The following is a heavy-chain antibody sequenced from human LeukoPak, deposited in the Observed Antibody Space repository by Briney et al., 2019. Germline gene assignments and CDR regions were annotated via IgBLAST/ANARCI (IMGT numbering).Heavy chain of an antibody. CDR2: ICDNGNT. J-gene: IGHJ4*02. V-gene: IGHV4-59*03. Sequence: SETLSLTCTFSGVSYSPGHWSWIRQPPRKGLEWIGVICDNGNTDYNPSLKSRVTISVDTSKRQFSLKLSSLAAADTAVYYCATGRDSYKTGHWGQGTLVTVSS. D-gene: IGHD5-24*01. CDR1: GVSYSPGH. CDR3: ATGRDSYKTGH.